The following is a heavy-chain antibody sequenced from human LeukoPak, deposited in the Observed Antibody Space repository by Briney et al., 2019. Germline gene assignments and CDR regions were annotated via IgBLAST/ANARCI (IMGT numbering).Heavy chain of an antibody. CDR3: ARQNAFDI. Sequence: SETLSLTCTVSGGSISSSSYYWGWIRQPPGKGLEWIGSIYYSGSTYYNPSLKSRVTISVDTSKNQFSLKLSSVTAADTAVYYCARQNAFDIWGQGTMVTVSS. V-gene: IGHV4-39*01. J-gene: IGHJ3*02. CDR2: IYYSGST. CDR1: GGSISSSSYY.